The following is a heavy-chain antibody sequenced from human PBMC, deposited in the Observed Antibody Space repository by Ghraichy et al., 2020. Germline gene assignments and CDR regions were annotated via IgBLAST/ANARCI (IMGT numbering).Heavy chain of an antibody. J-gene: IGHJ4*02. CDR1: GFTFSSYW. CDR2: INGAGYST. CDR3: TRTSFNYHDY. Sequence: GGSLRLSCAAPGFTFSSYWMHWVRQAPGRGLVWVSRINGAGYSTNYADSVKGRFTISRDNARDTLYLQMNSLTVEDTAVYYCTRTSFNYHDYWGQGTLVTVSS. D-gene: IGHD5-24*01. V-gene: IGHV3-74*01.